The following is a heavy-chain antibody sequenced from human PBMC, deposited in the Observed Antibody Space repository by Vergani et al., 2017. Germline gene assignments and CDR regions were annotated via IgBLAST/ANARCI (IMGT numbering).Heavy chain of an antibody. Sequence: QVQLEQSGAEVRKPGSSVKVSCKASGGPLSRFAIGWVRQAPGQGLEWMGEIIPILGTTNYAQRSRDKFSITADESTGTAYMELTSLTSEDTAVYFCARGLWDCTHIRCSPPSYWGQGTQVTVSS. D-gene: IGHD2-8*01. V-gene: IGHV1-69*01. CDR3: ARGLWDCTHIRCSPPSY. CDR2: IIPILGTT. J-gene: IGHJ4*02. CDR1: GGPLSRFA.